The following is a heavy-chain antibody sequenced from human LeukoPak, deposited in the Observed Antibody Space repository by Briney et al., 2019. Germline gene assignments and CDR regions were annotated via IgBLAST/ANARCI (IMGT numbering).Heavy chain of an antibody. Sequence: SETLSLTCAVYGGSLSGYYWSWIRQPPGKGLEWIGEINHSGSTNYNPSLKSRVTISVDTSKNQFSLKLSSVTAADTAVYYCARLQQEGYWGQGTLVTVSA. CDR3: ARLQQEGY. D-gene: IGHD6-13*01. CDR1: GGSLSGYY. V-gene: IGHV4-34*01. J-gene: IGHJ4*02. CDR2: INHSGST.